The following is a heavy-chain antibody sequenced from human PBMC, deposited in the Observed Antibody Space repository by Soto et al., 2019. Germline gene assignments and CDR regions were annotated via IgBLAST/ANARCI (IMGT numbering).Heavy chain of an antibody. CDR1: GFTFSAYS. Sequence: PGGSLRLSCAASGFTFSAYSMNWARQAPGKGLEWVSYITGSSGTIFYADSVKGRFTISRDNAKNSLYLQMNSLRDEDTAVYYCARDNGMAGSFDPWGRGTLVTVSS. CDR2: ITGSSGTI. J-gene: IGHJ5*02. D-gene: IGHD2-8*01. V-gene: IGHV3-48*02. CDR3: ARDNGMAGSFDP.